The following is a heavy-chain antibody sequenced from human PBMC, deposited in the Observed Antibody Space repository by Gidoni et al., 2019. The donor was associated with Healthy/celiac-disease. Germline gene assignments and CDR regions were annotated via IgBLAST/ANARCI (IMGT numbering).Heavy chain of an antibody. CDR2: IYTSGST. V-gene: IGHV4-61*02. Sequence: QVQLQESGPGLVKPSQTLSLTCTVSGGSISSGSYYWSWIRQPAGKGLEWIGRIYTSGSTNYNPSLKSRVTISVDTSKNQFSLKLSSVTAADTAVYYCAREGPLGIAARRGGAFDIWGQGTMVTVSS. J-gene: IGHJ3*02. D-gene: IGHD6-6*01. CDR1: GGSISSGSYY. CDR3: AREGPLGIAARRGGAFDI.